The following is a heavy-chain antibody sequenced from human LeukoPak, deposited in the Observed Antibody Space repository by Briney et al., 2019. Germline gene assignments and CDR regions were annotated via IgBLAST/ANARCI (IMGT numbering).Heavy chain of an antibody. Sequence: GGSLRLSCAASGFTFSSYSMNWVRQAPGEGLEWVSSISSSSSYIYYADSVKGRFTISRDNAKNSLYLQMNSLRAEDTAVYYCARGDDYGDRGDAFDIWGQGTMVTVSS. CDR2: ISSSSSYI. D-gene: IGHD4-17*01. CDR3: ARGDDYGDRGDAFDI. J-gene: IGHJ3*02. CDR1: GFTFSSYS. V-gene: IGHV3-21*01.